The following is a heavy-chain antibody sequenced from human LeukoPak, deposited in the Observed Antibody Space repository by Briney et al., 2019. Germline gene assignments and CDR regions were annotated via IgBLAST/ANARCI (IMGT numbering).Heavy chain of an antibody. D-gene: IGHD5-12*01. CDR3: ARDRGGYMAY. J-gene: IGHJ4*02. CDR2: ISTSTGNP. CDR1: GYSFTIYA. Sequence: EASVKLSCKASGYSFTIYAINWVRQAPGQGLEWMGWISTSTGNPTYAPAFAGRFLFSLDTSVNTAYLQINSLQPDDTAIYYCARDRGGYMAYWGQGTLLTVSS. V-gene: IGHV7-4-1*02.